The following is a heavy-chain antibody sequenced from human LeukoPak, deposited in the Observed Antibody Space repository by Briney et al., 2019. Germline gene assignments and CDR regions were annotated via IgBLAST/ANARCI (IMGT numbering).Heavy chain of an antibody. CDR1: GCTFSSYW. D-gene: IGHD3-9*01. V-gene: IGHV3-7*01. CDR3: ARGLRYFDWLLYGGDWFDP. CDR2: IKQDGSEK. Sequence: PGGSLRLSCAASGCTFSSYWMSWVRQAPGKGLEWVANIKQDGSEKYYVDSVKGRFTISRDNAKNSLYLQMNSLRAEDTAVYYCARGLRYFDWLLYGGDWFDPWGQGTLVTVSS. J-gene: IGHJ5*02.